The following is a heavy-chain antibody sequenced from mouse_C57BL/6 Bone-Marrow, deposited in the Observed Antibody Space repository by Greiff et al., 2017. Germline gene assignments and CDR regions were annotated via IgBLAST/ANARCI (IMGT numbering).Heavy chain of an antibody. CDR3: ARRGYYGSRDY. D-gene: IGHD1-1*01. V-gene: IGHV1-81*01. CDR2: IYPRSGNT. CDR1: GYTFTSYG. Sequence: VKLMESGAELARPGASVKLSCTASGYTFTSYGISWVKQRTGQGLEWIGEIYPRSGNTYYNAKFKGKATLTADKSSSTAYMELRSLTSEDAAVDFCARRGYYGSRDYWGQGTTLTVSS. J-gene: IGHJ2*01.